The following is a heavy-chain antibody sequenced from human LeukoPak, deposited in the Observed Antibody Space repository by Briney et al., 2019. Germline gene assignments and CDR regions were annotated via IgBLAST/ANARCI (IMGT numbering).Heavy chain of an antibody. CDR3: AVGVNYYYGMDV. CDR2: ISSSSSYI. D-gene: IGHD3-16*01. V-gene: IGHV3-21*01. CDR1: GFTFSSYS. J-gene: IGHJ6*02. Sequence: GSLRLFCAASGFTFSSYSMNWVRQAPGKGLEWVSSISSSSSYIYYADSVKGRFTISRDNAKNSLYLQMNSLRAEDTAVYYCAVGVNYYYGMDVWGQGTTVTVSS.